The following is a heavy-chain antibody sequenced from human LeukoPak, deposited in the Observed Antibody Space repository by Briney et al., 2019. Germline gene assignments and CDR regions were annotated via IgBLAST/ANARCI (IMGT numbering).Heavy chain of an antibody. CDR1: GFTFSSYW. Sequence: GGSLRLSCAASGFTFSSYWMSWVRQAPGKGLEWVANIKQDESEKYYVDSVKGRFTISRDNAKNSLYLQMNSLRAEDTAVYYCAREKYYDFWSGYYVDYYGMDVWGQGTTVTVSS. CDR3: AREKYYDFWSGYYVDYYGMDV. D-gene: IGHD3-3*01. CDR2: IKQDESEK. V-gene: IGHV3-7*01. J-gene: IGHJ6*02.